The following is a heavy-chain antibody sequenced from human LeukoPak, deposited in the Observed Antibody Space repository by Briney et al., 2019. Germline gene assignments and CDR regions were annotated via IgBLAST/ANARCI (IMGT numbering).Heavy chain of an antibody. CDR1: AYSISSGYY. CDR3: ARGRYDYVWGSYRYTVWFDP. Sequence: SETLSLTCTVSAYSISSGYYWGWIRQPPGKGLECIGNVFHSGSTNYNPSLKSRVTISVDTSKNQSSLKLSSVTAADTAVYYCARGRYDYVWGSYRYTVWFDPWGQGTLVTVSS. V-gene: IGHV4-38-2*02. CDR2: VFHSGST. J-gene: IGHJ5*02. D-gene: IGHD3-16*02.